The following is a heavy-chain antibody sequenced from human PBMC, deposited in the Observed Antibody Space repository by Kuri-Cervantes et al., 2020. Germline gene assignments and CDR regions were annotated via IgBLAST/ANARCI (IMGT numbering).Heavy chain of an antibody. CDR3: ARVVDGYNKYYYYGLDV. D-gene: IGHD5-24*01. Sequence: ASVKVSCKASGNTFTNYYVHWVRQAPGQGLEWMGIINPSGGSTSYAQKFQGRVTMTRDTSTSTVYMELSSLRSEDTALYYCARVVDGYNKYYYYGLDVWGQGTTVTVSS. CDR1: GNTFTNYY. V-gene: IGHV1-46*01. CDR2: INPSGGST. J-gene: IGHJ6*02.